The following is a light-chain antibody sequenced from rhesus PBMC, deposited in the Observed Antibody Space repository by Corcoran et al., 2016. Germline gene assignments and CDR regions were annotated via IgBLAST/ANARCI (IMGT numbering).Light chain of an antibody. CDR3: QQAMDFPFT. J-gene: IGKJ3*01. CDR2: GGA. V-gene: IGKV2-72*01. CDR1: QTLLHNNGHTY. Sequence: DILLTQTPLSLPITPGEPASISCRSNQTLLHNNGHTYLHWYLQKPGQSPQILIYGGAKKASGVPDRLSGSGSGSYLTLKINKVEAGDAGVYYCQQAMDFPFTFGPGTKLDLK.